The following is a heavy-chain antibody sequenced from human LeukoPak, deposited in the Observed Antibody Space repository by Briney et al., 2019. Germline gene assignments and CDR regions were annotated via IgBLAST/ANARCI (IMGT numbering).Heavy chain of an antibody. CDR2: MNPNSGNT. CDR1: GYTFTSYD. CDR3: ARGLRITMVRGGIGY. V-gene: IGHV1-8*01. Sequence: ASVKVSCKASGYTFTSYDINWVRQATGQGLERMGWMNPNSGNTGYAQKFQGRVTMTRNTSISTAYMELSSLRSEDTAVYYCARGLRITMVRGGIGYWGQGTLVTVSS. D-gene: IGHD3-10*01. J-gene: IGHJ4*02.